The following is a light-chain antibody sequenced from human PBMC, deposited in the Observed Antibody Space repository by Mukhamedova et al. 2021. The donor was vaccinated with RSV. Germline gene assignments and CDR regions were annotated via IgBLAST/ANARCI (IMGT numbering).Light chain of an antibody. J-gene: IGKJ5*01. V-gene: IGKV1-39*01. Sequence: WYQRRVHGKAPELLIFGASSLQGGVPSRFSGSGTGTDFTLTISSLQPEDFATYYCHQNYEWFSFGQGTRLEIK. CDR2: GAS. CDR3: HQNYEWFS.